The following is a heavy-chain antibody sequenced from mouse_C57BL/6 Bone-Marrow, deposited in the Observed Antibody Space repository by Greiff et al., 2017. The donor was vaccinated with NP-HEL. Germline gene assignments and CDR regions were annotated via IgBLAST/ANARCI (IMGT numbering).Heavy chain of an antibody. CDR1: GYTFTDYY. J-gene: IGHJ2*01. V-gene: IGHV1-76*01. Sequence: QVQLQQSGAELVRPGASVKLSCKASGYTFTDYYINWVKQRPGQGLEWIARIYPGSGNTYYNEKFKGKATLTAEKSSSTAYMQLSSLTSEDSAVYFCATGPLPYYFDYWGQGTTLSVSS. CDR3: ATGPLPYYFDY. CDR2: IYPGSGNT. D-gene: IGHD4-1*01.